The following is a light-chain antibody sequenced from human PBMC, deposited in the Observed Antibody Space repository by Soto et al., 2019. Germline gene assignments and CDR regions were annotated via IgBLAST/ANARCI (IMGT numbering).Light chain of an antibody. CDR1: QSVSSSS. V-gene: IGKV3-20*01. Sequence: EIVLTQSPGTLSLSPGERATLSCRASQSVSSSSLAWYQQKPGQAPRLLIYGASSRATDIPDRFSGSGSGTDFTLTISRLEPEDSAVYYCQQYGDPPITFGQGTRLEIK. CDR3: QQYGDPPIT. CDR2: GAS. J-gene: IGKJ5*01.